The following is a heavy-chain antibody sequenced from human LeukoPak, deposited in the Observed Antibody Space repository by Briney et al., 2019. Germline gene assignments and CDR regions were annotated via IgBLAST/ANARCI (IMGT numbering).Heavy chain of an antibody. CDR2: ISSSSSTI. CDR3: ARDGFSSSWYGRALDY. D-gene: IGHD6-13*01. J-gene: IGHJ4*02. Sequence: PGGSLRLSCAASRFIFSRYSMNWVRQAPGKGLELISYISSSSSTIYYADSVKGRFTISRDNSRNTLYLQMNSLRAEDTAVYYCARDGFSSSWYGRALDYWGQGTLVTVSS. V-gene: IGHV3-48*01. CDR1: RFIFSRYS.